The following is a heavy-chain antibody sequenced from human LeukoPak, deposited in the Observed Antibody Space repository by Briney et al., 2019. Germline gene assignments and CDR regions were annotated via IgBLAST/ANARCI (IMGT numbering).Heavy chain of an antibody. CDR3: ARHYYGSGYYYYYYYMDV. Sequence: LSLPCAVSGDSISSGDYSWSWIRQPPGKGLEWIGDIYNSGGTKYNPSLKSRVTISVDTSKNQFSLKLNSVTAADTAVYYCARHYYGSGYYYYYYYMDVWGKGSTVTISS. CDR2: IYNSGGT. V-gene: IGHV4-30-4*07. CDR1: GDSISSGDYS. D-gene: IGHD3-10*01. J-gene: IGHJ6*03.